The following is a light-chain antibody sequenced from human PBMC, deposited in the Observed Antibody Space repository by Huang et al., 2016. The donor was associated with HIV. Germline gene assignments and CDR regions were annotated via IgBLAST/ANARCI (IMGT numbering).Light chain of an antibody. CDR3: QQRSNWPPLT. CDR1: QIVSSY. J-gene: IGKJ4*01. CDR2: DAS. Sequence: EIVLTQSPATLSLSPGERAPLACRASQIVSSYLAWYQQRPGQAPRLLIYDASNRATGIRARFSGSGSGTDFTLTISSLEPEDFAVYYCQQRSNWPPLTFGGGTKVEIK. V-gene: IGKV3-11*01.